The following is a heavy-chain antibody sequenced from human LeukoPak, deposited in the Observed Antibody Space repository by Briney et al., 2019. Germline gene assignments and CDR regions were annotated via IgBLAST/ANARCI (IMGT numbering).Heavy chain of an antibody. CDR1: GFTFSSYG. CDR2: ISYDGSNK. V-gene: IGHV3-30*03. CDR3: ARDYSTGESSRDAFDI. D-gene: IGHD7-27*01. Sequence: GGSLRLSCAASGFTFSSYGMHWVRQAPGKGLEWVAVISYDGSNKYYADSVKGRFTISRDNSKNTLYLQMNSLRADDTAVYYCARDYSTGESSRDAFDIWGQGTMVTVSS. J-gene: IGHJ3*02.